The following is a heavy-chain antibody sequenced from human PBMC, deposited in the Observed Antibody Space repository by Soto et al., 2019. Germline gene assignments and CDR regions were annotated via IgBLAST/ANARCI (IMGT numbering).Heavy chain of an antibody. CDR3: ARDSRPYQLLTVFDY. V-gene: IGHV5-51*01. D-gene: IGHD2-2*01. CDR1: GYSFTSYW. J-gene: IGHJ4*02. CDR2: IYPGDSDT. Sequence: GESLKISCQGSGYSFTSYWIGWVRQMPGKGLEWMGIIYPGDSDTRYSPSFQGQVTISADKSISTAYLQWSSLKASDTAMYYCARDSRPYQLLTVFDYWGQGTLVTVSS.